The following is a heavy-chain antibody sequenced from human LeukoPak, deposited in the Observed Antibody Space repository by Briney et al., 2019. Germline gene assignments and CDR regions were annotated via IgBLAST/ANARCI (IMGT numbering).Heavy chain of an antibody. J-gene: IGHJ6*02. V-gene: IGHV3-23*01. Sequence: GGSLRLSCAASGFSFSSYAMSWVRQAPARGLEWVSSMKGGGGDTFYADFVKGRFTLSRDDSRNTVYLQLNSLRVEDTAVYYCARSGYSYGYEEEYYGMDVWGQGTTVTVSS. D-gene: IGHD5-18*01. CDR3: ARSGYSYGYEEEYYGMDV. CDR2: MKGGGGDT. CDR1: GFSFSSYA.